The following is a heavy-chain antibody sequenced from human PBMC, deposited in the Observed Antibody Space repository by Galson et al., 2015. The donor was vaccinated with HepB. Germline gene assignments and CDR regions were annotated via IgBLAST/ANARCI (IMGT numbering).Heavy chain of an antibody. J-gene: IGHJ6*02. CDR3: ARDRPAFGITIFGVAGTGGMDV. D-gene: IGHD3-3*01. CDR2: ISYDGSNK. CDR1: GFTFSSYA. V-gene: IGHV3-30-3*01. Sequence: SLRLSCAASGFTFSSYAMHWVRQAPGKGLEWVAVISYDGSNKYYADSVKGRFTISRDNSKNTLYLQMNSLRAEDTAVYYCARDRPAFGITIFGVAGTGGMDVWGQGTTVTVSS.